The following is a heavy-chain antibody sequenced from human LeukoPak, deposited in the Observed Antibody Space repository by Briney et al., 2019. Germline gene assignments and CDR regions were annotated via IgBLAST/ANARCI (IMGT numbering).Heavy chain of an antibody. V-gene: IGHV4-34*01. CDR3: AGGLRKRPIDY. J-gene: IGHJ4*02. Sequence: PSETLSLTCADQGGSFSGYYWSWLRQHPGKGLEWIGEINHSGSTNYNPSLKSRVTISVDTSKNQFSLKLSSVTAADTAVYYCAGGLRKRPIDYWGQGTLVTVSS. CDR2: INHSGST. CDR1: GGSFSGYY.